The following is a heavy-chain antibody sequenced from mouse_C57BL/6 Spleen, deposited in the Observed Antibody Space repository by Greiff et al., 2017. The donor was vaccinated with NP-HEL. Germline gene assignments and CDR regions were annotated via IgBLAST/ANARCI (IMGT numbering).Heavy chain of an antibody. CDR1: GFTFSSYG. CDR3: ARHAPDGYYDWYFDV. J-gene: IGHJ1*03. CDR2: ISSGGSYT. Sequence: EVQVVESGGDLVKPGGSLKLSCAASGFTFSSYGMSWVRQTPDKRLEWVATISSGGSYTYYPDSVKGRFTISRDNAKNTLYLQMSSLKSEDTAMYYCARHAPDGYYDWYFDVWGTGTTVTVSS. D-gene: IGHD2-3*01. V-gene: IGHV5-6*01.